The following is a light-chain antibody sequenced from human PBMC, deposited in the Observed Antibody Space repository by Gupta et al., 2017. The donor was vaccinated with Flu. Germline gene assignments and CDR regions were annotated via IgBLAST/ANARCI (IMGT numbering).Light chain of an antibody. CDR1: SSNIGNNY. Sequence: QSVLTQPPSVSAAPGQKVTISCSGGSSNIGNNYVSWYQHLPGTAPKLLIYENNPRPSGIPDRFSGSKSGTSATLGITGLQTGDEADYYCGTWDNSLSSWVFGGGTRLTVL. V-gene: IGLV1-51*02. CDR2: ENN. J-gene: IGLJ3*02. CDR3: GTWDNSLSSWV.